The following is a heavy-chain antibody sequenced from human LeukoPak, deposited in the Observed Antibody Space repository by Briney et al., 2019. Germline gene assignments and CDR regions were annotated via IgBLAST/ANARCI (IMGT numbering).Heavy chain of an antibody. Sequence: SETLSLTCTVSGGSISSSSYYWGWIRQPPGKGLEWIGSIYYSGSTYYNPSLKSRVTISVDTSKNQFSLKLSSVTAADTAVYYCARSGQLRPKPFDYWGQGTLVTVSS. CDR1: GGSISSSSYY. J-gene: IGHJ4*02. CDR2: IYYSGST. V-gene: IGHV4-39*01. D-gene: IGHD1-7*01. CDR3: ARSGQLRPKPFDY.